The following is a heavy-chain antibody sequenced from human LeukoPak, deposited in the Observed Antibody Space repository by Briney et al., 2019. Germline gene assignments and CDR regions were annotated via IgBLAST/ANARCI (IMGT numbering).Heavy chain of an antibody. D-gene: IGHD6-19*01. V-gene: IGHV1-46*01. CDR2: INPSGSST. CDR3: ARGGIWYSSGWYSGSATGFDY. J-gene: IGHJ4*02. Sequence: ASVKLSCKASGYTFTSYDMHWVRQAPGQGVEWMGIINPSGSSTSYAQKFQGRVTMTRDTSTSTVYMELSSLRSEDTAVYYCARGGIWYSSGWYSGSATGFDYWGQGTLVTVSS. CDR1: GYTFTSYD.